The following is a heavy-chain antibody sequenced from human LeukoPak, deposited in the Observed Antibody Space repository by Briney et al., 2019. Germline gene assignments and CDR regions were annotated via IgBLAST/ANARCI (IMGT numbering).Heavy chain of an antibody. V-gene: IGHV4-34*01. CDR2: INHSGSA. CDR1: GGSFSGYY. D-gene: IGHD3-10*01. Sequence: SETLSPTCAVYGGSFSGYYWSWIRQPPGKGLEWIGEINHSGSANHNPSLKSRVTISVDTSKNQFSLKLSSVTAADTAVYYCARQAYYYGSGSYSEFDYWGRGTLVTVSS. J-gene: IGHJ4*02. CDR3: ARQAYYYGSGSYSEFDY.